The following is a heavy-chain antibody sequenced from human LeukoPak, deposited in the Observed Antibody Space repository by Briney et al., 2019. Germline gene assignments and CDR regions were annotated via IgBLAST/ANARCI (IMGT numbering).Heavy chain of an antibody. CDR1: GFTFSGFS. CDR3: ARAGSHWHYVY. J-gene: IGHJ4*02. V-gene: IGHV3-7*01. D-gene: IGHD3-10*01. CDR2: IRQDGSER. Sequence: GGSLRLSCAASGFTFSGFSMSWVRQSPTKGLEWVANIRQDGSERYYVDSVKGRFTISRDNAKNSLSLQMNNLRVEDTAVYYCARAGSHWHYVYWGQGTVVTVSS.